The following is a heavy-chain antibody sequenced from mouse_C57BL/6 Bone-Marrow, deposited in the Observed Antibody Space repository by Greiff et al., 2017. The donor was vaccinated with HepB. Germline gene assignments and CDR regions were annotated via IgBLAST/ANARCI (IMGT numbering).Heavy chain of an antibody. V-gene: IGHV1-12*01. CDR2: IYPGNGDT. Sequence: QVQLQQSGAELVRPGASVKMSCKASGYTFTSYNMHWVKQTPRKGLEWIGAIYPGNGDTSYNQKFKGKATLTVDKSSSTAYMQLSSLTSEDSAVYFCARGVLRYPWFAYWGQGTLVTVSA. D-gene: IGHD1-1*01. CDR1: GYTFTSYN. CDR3: ARGVLRYPWFAY. J-gene: IGHJ3*01.